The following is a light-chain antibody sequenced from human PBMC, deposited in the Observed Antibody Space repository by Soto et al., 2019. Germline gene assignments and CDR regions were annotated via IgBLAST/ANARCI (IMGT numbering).Light chain of an antibody. CDR1: QSISSW. V-gene: IGKV1-5*01. Sequence: DIQMTQSPSTLSASVGDRVTITCRASQSISSWLAWYQQKPGKAPKLLIYDASSVESGVPSRFSGSGSGTEFPLTISSLQPDDFATYYCQQYNSYWTFGQGTKVDIK. CDR3: QQYNSYWT. J-gene: IGKJ1*01. CDR2: DAS.